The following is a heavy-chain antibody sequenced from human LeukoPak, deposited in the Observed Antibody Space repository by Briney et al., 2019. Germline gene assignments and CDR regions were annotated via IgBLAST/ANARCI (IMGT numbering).Heavy chain of an antibody. CDR1: GGSFSGYY. CDR2: INHSGST. Sequence: PSETLSLTCAVYGGSFSGYYWSWIRQPPGKGLEWIGEINHSGSTNYNLSLKSRVTISVDTSKNQFSLKLSSVTAADTAVYYCARGDPVLLWFGTSNWFDPWGQGTLVTVSS. D-gene: IGHD3-10*01. CDR3: ARGDPVLLWFGTSNWFDP. V-gene: IGHV4-34*01. J-gene: IGHJ5*02.